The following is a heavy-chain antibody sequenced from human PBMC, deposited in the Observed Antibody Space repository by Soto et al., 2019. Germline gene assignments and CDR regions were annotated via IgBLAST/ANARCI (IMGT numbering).Heavy chain of an antibody. Sequence: SQTLSLTCAISGDSVSGNSAAWNWIRQSPSRGLEWLGRTYYRSKWYNDYAVSVKSRITINPDTSKNQFSLQLNSVTPEDTAVYYCARDLPSPLGIAVDGWFDPWGQGTLVTVSS. CDR3: ARDLPSPLGIAVDGWFDP. V-gene: IGHV6-1*01. D-gene: IGHD6-19*01. CDR1: GDSVSGNSAA. J-gene: IGHJ5*02. CDR2: TYYRSKWYN.